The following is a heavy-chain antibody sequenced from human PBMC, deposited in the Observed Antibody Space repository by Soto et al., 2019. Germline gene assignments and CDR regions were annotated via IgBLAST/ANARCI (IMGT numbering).Heavy chain of an antibody. CDR2: MSGSSSTT. D-gene: IGHD1-7*01. Sequence: PGGSLRLSCATSGLTFSNYAMSWVRQAPGGGLEGVSSMSGSSSTTYYADSVRGQFTISRDRSKNTLQLQMSSLRADDTALYYCAKNQVRELPRVIDFWGQGTLVTVSS. J-gene: IGHJ4*02. CDR3: AKNQVRELPRVIDF. CDR1: GLTFSNYA. V-gene: IGHV3-23*01.